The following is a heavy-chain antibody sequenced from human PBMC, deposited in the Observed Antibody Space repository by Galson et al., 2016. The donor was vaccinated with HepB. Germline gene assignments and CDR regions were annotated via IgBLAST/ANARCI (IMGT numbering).Heavy chain of an antibody. CDR3: ARGPSWLFDY. J-gene: IGHJ4*02. Sequence: SLRLSCAGSGFTFSSYGMHWVRQAPGKGLEWVSYNSFSSTNIHQPDSVRGRFTISRDNAKNALYLQMTSLRDEDTAVYYCARGPSWLFDYWGQGTVVTVSS. CDR1: GFTFSSYG. D-gene: IGHD5-12*01. V-gene: IGHV3-48*02. CDR2: NSFSSTNI.